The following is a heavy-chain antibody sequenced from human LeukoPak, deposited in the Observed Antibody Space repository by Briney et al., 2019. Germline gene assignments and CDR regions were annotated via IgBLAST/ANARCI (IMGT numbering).Heavy chain of an antibody. CDR1: GYSFTSYD. CDR2: MNPNSGDT. J-gene: IGHJ6*03. CDR3: ARAGGSNWYQFFYMDV. D-gene: IGHD6-13*01. Sequence: GASVKVSCKASGYSFTSYDINWVRQATGQGLEWMGWMNPNSGDTGYAQKFQGRVIMTRDTSVSTAYMELSSLMSEDTAVYFCARAGGSNWYQFFYMDVWGKGTSVTISS. V-gene: IGHV1-8*01.